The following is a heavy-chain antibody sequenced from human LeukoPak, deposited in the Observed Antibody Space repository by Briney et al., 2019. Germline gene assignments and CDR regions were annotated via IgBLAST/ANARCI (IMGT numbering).Heavy chain of an antibody. V-gene: IGHV7-4-1*02. Sequence: GASVKVSCKASGYTFTSYAMNRVRQAPGQGLEWMVRINTNTGNPTYAQGFTGRFVFSLDTSVSTAYLQISSLKAEDTAVYYCARASYYYDSSGYTDFDYWGQGTLVTVSS. CDR1: GYTFTSYA. D-gene: IGHD3-22*01. J-gene: IGHJ4*02. CDR2: INTNTGNP. CDR3: ARASYYYDSSGYTDFDY.